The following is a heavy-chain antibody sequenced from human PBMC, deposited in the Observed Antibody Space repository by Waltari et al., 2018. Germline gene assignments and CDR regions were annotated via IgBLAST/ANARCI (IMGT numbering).Heavy chain of an antibody. CDR3: VRVDNNGLEPFDY. D-gene: IGHD1-1*01. V-gene: IGHV3-74*02. Sequence: EAHLLESGGGLAQPGGSLRLSCAASGFTFSTYAMSWVRQAPGKGLVWVSCINGDGSRMTYADSVKGRFTLSRDNAKSTVYLQMSSLRAEDTALYYCVRVDNNGLEPFDYWGQGTLVTVSS. J-gene: IGHJ4*02. CDR2: INGDGSRM. CDR1: GFTFSTYA.